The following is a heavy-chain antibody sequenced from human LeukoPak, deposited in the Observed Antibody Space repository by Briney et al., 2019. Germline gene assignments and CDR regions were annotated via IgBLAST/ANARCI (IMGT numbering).Heavy chain of an antibody. CDR3: ARTYSSSWEAFDY. Sequence: ASVKVSCKASGYTFTGYYMHWVRQAPGQGLEWMGWINPNSGGTNYAQKFQGWVTMTRDTSISTAYMELSRLRSDDTAVYYCARTYSSSWEAFDYWGQGTLVTVSS. CDR1: GYTFTGYY. V-gene: IGHV1-2*04. J-gene: IGHJ4*02. CDR2: INPNSGGT. D-gene: IGHD6-13*01.